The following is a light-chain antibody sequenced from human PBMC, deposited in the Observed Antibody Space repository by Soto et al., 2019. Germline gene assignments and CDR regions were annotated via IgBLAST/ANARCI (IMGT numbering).Light chain of an antibody. Sequence: QSVLTQPRSVSGSPGKSVTISCTGTSSDVGGYNYVSWYQQHPGKAPKLMIYDVSQRPSGVPDRFSGSKSGNTASLTISGLQTDDEADYYCCSYAGSYTFGAFGGGTKLTVL. J-gene: IGLJ2*01. CDR1: SSDVGGYNY. V-gene: IGLV2-11*01. CDR3: CSYAGSYTFGA. CDR2: DVS.